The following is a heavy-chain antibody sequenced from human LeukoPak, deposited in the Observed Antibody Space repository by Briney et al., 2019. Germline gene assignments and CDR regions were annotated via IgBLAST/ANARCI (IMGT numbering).Heavy chain of an antibody. CDR1: CGSISSSNYY. D-gene: IGHD4-23*01. Sequence: SETLSLTCTVSCGSISSSNYYWGWIRQPPGKGLEWIGSIYYTGSTYYNPSLKSRVTISVDTSKNQFSLNLSSVTAADTAVYYCARLHYGGNYGYYYYYMGVWGKGTTVTISS. CDR2: IYYTGST. J-gene: IGHJ6*03. CDR3: ARLHYGGNYGYYYYYMGV. V-gene: IGHV4-39*01.